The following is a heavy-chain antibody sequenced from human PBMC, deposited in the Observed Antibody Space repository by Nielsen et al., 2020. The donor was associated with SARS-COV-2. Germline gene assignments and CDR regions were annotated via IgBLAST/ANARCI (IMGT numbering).Heavy chain of an antibody. D-gene: IGHD2-2*01. V-gene: IGHV3-23*01. Sequence: GGSLRLSCAASGFTFNTYAMSWIRQAPGKGLEWISAISVGGTNSFYADSVKGRFTISRDNSNHTLYLQLTNLRAEDTAVYYCANDFGDCGSSTCRPKWGQGSRITVSS. CDR2: ISVGGTNS. J-gene: IGHJ4*02. CDR1: GFTFNTYA. CDR3: ANDFGDCGSSTCRPK.